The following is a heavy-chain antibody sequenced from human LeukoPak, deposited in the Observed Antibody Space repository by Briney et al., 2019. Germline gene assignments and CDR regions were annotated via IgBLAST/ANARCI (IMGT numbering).Heavy chain of an antibody. Sequence: SETLSLTCTVYGGSISPYYWSWIRQPPGKGLEWIGYIHYSGSTNYNPSLESRVSMSVDTSKNQFSLKLNSVTAADTAVYYCARVPYSSSSGDWFDPWGQGTLVTVSS. CDR1: GGSISPYY. D-gene: IGHD6-6*01. CDR2: IHYSGST. J-gene: IGHJ5*02. CDR3: ARVPYSSSSGDWFDP. V-gene: IGHV4-59*01.